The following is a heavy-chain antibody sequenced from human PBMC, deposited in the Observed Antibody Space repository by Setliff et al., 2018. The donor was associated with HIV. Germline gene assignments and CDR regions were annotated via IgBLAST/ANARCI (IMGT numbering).Heavy chain of an antibody. V-gene: IGHV4-39*01. D-gene: IGHD3-22*01. Sequence: SETLSLTCTVSGGSISSSSYYRGWIRQPPGKGLEWIGSIYYSGSTYYNPSLKSRVTISVDTSKNQFSLKLSSVTAADTAVYYCARETYYYDNPQYYYYYMDVWGKGTTVTVSS. CDR2: IYYSGST. CDR3: ARETYYYDNPQYYYYYMDV. J-gene: IGHJ6*03. CDR1: GGSISSSSYY.